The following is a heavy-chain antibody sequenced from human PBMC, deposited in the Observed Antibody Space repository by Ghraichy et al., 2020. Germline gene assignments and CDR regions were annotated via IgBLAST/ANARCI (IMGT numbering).Heavy chain of an antibody. Sequence: GESLNISCAASGFTFSSYSMNWVRQAPGKGLEWVSYISSSSSTIYYADSVKGRFTISRDNAKNSLYLQMNSLRAEDTAVYYCARDLPVSYGDYDYWGQGTLVTVSS. V-gene: IGHV3-48*01. J-gene: IGHJ4*02. D-gene: IGHD4-17*01. CDR1: GFTFSSYS. CDR2: ISSSSSTI. CDR3: ARDLPVSYGDYDY.